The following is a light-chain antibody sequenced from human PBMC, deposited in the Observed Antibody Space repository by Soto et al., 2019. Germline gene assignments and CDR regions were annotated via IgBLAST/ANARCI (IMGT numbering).Light chain of an antibody. J-gene: IGKJ5*01. CDR3: QQSYTTPFT. V-gene: IGKV1-39*01. CDR1: QGISTY. CDR2: AAS. Sequence: GDRVTITCRASQGISTYLAGYQQNPGKDPKLLIYAASTLRRGVPPRFSGSGSGTDFTLTISSLQPEDFATYFCQQSYTTPFTFGQGTRLEIK.